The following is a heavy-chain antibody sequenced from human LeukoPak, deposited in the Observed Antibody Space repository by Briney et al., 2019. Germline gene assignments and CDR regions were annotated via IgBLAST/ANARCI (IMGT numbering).Heavy chain of an antibody. V-gene: IGHV1-18*01. CDR3: AREMTTVTTRGYYYYYMDV. CDR2: ISAYNGNT. J-gene: IGHJ6*03. D-gene: IGHD4-17*01. CDR1: GYTFTSYG. Sequence: ASVKVSCKASGYTFTSYGISWVRQAPGQGLEWMGWISAYNGNTNYAQKLQGRVTMTTDTSTSTAYMELRSLRSDDTAVYYCAREMTTVTTRGYYYYYMDVWGKGTTVTVSS.